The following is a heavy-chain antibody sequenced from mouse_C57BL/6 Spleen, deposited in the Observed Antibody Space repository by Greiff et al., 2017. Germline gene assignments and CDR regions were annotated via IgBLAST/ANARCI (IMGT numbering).Heavy chain of an antibody. CDR1: GFNIKDYY. CDR2: IDPEDGET. Sequence: VQLQQSGAELVKPGASVKLSCTASGFNIKDYYMHWVKQRTEQGLEWIGRIDPEDGETKYAPKFQGKATITADKSSNTAYLQLSSLTSEDTAVYYCASVGGNYYGSSYPHYYAMDYWGQGTSVTVSS. D-gene: IGHD1-1*01. CDR3: ASVGGNYYGSSYPHYYAMDY. V-gene: IGHV14-2*01. J-gene: IGHJ4*01.